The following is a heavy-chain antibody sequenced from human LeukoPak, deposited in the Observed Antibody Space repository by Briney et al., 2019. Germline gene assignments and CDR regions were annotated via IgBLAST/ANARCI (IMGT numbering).Heavy chain of an antibody. CDR1: GFTFSRYA. D-gene: IGHD4-17*01. J-gene: IGHJ4*02. V-gene: IGHV3-23*01. CDR3: AKGGVDYGDYDYYFDY. Sequence: GGSLRLSCAASGFTFSRYAMSWVRQAPGKGLEWVSAISGSGGSTYYADSVKGRFTISRDNSKNTLYLQMNSLRAEDTAVYYCAKGGVDYGDYDYYFDYWGQGTLATVSS. CDR2: ISGSGGST.